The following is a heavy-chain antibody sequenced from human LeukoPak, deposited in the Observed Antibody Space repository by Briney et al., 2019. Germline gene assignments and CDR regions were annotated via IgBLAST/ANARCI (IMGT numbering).Heavy chain of an antibody. CDR2: IYYSGST. Sequence: SETLSLTCTVSGGSLSSRSYYWGLIRQPPGKGLEWIGSIYYSGSTYYNPSLKSRVTISIDTSKNQFSLKLSSVTAADTAVYYCARAPLWFGEPLFDYWGQGTLVTVSS. CDR3: ARAPLWFGEPLFDY. D-gene: IGHD3-10*01. CDR1: GGSLSSRSYY. V-gene: IGHV4-39*07. J-gene: IGHJ4*02.